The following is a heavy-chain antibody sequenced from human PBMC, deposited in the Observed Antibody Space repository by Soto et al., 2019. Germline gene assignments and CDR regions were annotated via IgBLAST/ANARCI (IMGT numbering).Heavy chain of an antibody. V-gene: IGHV1-69*02. J-gene: IGHJ3*02. CDR1: GDTFSSYT. Sequence: SVKVSCKASGDTFSSYTISWVRQAPGQGLEWMGRIIPILGIANYAQKFQGRVTITADKSTSTAYMELSSLRSEDTAVYYCARGGYYDSSGYYAHDAFDIWGQGTMVTVSS. D-gene: IGHD3-22*01. CDR3: ARGGYYDSSGYYAHDAFDI. CDR2: IIPILGIA.